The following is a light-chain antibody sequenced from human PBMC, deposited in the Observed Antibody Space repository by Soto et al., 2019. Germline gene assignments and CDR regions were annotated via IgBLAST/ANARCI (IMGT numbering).Light chain of an antibody. CDR2: GAS. CDR3: QQYNNWPFIT. J-gene: IGKJ5*01. V-gene: IGKV3-20*01. Sequence: EIVLTQSPGTLSLSPGERATLSCRASQSVSSSYLAWYQQKPGQAPRLLIYGASSRATGIPDRFSGSGSGTEFTLTISSLQSEDFGVLYCQQYNNWPFITFGQGTRLEIK. CDR1: QSVSSSY.